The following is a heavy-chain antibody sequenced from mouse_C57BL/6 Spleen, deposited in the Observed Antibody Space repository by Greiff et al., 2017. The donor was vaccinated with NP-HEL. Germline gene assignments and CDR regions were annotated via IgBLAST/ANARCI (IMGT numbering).Heavy chain of an antibody. Sequence: EVHLVESGGGLVKPGGSLKLSCAASGFTFSSYAMSWVRQTPEKRLEWVATISDGGSYTYYPDNVKGRFTISRDNAKNNLYLQMSHLKSEDTAMYYCARVYRDAMDYWGQGTSVTVSS. V-gene: IGHV5-4*01. CDR3: ARVYRDAMDY. D-gene: IGHD1-3*01. CDR2: ISDGGSYT. CDR1: GFTFSSYA. J-gene: IGHJ4*01.